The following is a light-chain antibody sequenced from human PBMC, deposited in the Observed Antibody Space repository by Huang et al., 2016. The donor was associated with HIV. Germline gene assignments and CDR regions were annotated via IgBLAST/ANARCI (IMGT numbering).Light chain of an antibody. J-gene: IGKJ2*03. CDR1: QYIDRD. V-gene: IGKV1-39*01. Sequence: DIPMTQSPSSLSASVGDRVTITCRSGQYIDRDLNWYQQRPGQAPRLLLYAASFLQSGVSSRFSGTGSGTEFTLTISSLQPEDFATYYCQQSFTTPTYSFGPGTKLEMK. CDR2: AAS. CDR3: QQSFTTPTYS.